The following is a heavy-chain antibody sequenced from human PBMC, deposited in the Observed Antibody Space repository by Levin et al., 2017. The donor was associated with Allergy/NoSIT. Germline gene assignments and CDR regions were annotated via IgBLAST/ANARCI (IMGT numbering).Heavy chain of an antibody. Sequence: AGGSLRLSCAASGFTFSNSGMHWFRQAPGKGLEWVAVIASHGSNDHYADSVKGRFTISRDNSKNTLYLQMNSLRAEDTAVYYCTKERLQNTIHHGMDVWGQGTTVTVSS. CDR2: IASHGSND. V-gene: IGHV3-30*18. CDR1: GFTFSNSG. J-gene: IGHJ6*02. D-gene: IGHD3-3*01. CDR3: TKERLQNTIHHGMDV.